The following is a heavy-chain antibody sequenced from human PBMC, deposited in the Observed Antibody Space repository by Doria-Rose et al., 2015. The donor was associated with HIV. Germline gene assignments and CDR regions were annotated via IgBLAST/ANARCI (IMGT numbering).Heavy chain of an antibody. V-gene: IGHV2-26*01. CDR2: IFSDDER. Sequence: ESGPVLVKPTETLTLTCTVSGVSLSSPGMGVSWIRQPPGKALEWLANIFSDDERSYPTSLTSRLTISRGTSKSQVVLTMTDMDPVDTAAYYCARIKSSRWYHKYYLDFWGQGTLVIVSA. D-gene: IGHD6-13*01. CDR1: GVSLSSPGMG. CDR3: ARIKSSRWYHKYYLDF. J-gene: IGHJ4*02.